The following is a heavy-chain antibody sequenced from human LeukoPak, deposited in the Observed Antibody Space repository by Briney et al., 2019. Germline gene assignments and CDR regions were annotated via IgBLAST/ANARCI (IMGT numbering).Heavy chain of an antibody. J-gene: IGHJ4*02. CDR2: ISYDGSNK. CDR3: AKDGSGRAFDY. V-gene: IGHV3-30*18. Sequence: GGSLRLSCAASGFTFSSYGMHWVRQAPGKGLEWVAVISYDGSNKYYADSVKGRFTISRDNSKNTLYLQMNSLRAEDTAVYYCAKDGSGRAFDYRGQGTLVTVSS. CDR1: GFTFSSYG.